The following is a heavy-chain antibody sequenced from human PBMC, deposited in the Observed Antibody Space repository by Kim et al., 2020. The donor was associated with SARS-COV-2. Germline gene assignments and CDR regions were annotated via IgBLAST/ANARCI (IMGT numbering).Heavy chain of an antibody. Sequence: GGSLRLSCAASGFTFSSYAMSWVRQAPGKGLEWVSAISGSGGSTYYADSVKGRFTISRDNSKNTLYLQMNSLRAEDTAVYYCAKDPSMVRGVMLPNNWFDPWGQGTLVTVSS. V-gene: IGHV3-23*01. D-gene: IGHD3-10*01. CDR3: AKDPSMVRGVMLPNNWFDP. CDR2: ISGSGGST. J-gene: IGHJ5*02. CDR1: GFTFSSYA.